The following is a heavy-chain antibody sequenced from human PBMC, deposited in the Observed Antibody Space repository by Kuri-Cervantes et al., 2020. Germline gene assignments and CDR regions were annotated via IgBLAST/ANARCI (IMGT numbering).Heavy chain of an antibody. CDR1: GYTFTGYY. CDR3: AKEQQLVPPGYYGMDV. J-gene: IGHJ6*02. D-gene: IGHD6-13*01. Sequence: ASVKVSCKASGYTFTGYYIHWVRQAPGQGLEWLGWINPNSGGTNYAQKFQGRVTMTRDTSINTAYMELSRLKSDDTAVYYCAKEQQLVPPGYYGMDVWGQGTTVTVSS. V-gene: IGHV1-2*02. CDR2: INPNSGGT.